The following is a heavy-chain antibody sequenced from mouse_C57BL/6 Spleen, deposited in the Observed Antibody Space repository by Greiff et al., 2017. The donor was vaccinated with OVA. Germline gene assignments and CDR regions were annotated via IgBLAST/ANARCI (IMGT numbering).Heavy chain of an antibody. Sequence: EVKLLESGPELVKPGASVKISCKASGYSFTDYNMNWVKQSNGKSLEWIGVINPNYGTTSYNQKFKGKATLTVDQSSSTAYMQLSSLTSEDSAVYYCARGDYSNYVDYWGQGTTLTVSS. CDR1: GYSFTDYN. CDR2: INPNYGTT. V-gene: IGHV1-39*01. J-gene: IGHJ2*01. CDR3: ARGDYSNYVDY. D-gene: IGHD2-5*01.